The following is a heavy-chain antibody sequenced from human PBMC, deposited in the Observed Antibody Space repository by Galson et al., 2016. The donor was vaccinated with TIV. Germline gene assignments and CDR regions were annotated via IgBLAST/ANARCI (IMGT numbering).Heavy chain of an antibody. D-gene: IGHD2-2*02. J-gene: IGHJ4*02. CDR2: SSGSGDTI. CDR3: AKTQVDIVVAPAATPGYYSDD. CDR1: GFTFNTNT. V-gene: IGHV3-23*01. Sequence: SLRLSCAASGFTFNTNTMSWIRQAPGKGLERVSTSSGSGDTIYYADSVKGRFTISRDNSKGTLYLQMSSLRVDDTAIYYCAKTQVDIVVAPAATPGYYSDDWGQGTLVTVSS.